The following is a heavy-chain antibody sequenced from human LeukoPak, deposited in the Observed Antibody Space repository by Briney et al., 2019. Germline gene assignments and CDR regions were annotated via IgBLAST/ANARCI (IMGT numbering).Heavy chain of an antibody. Sequence: SETLSLTCTVSSGSISTYYWSWIRQPPGKGLEWIGYIYYSGSTMYNPSLKSRVTISVDTSKKQFSLKLRSVTAADTAVYYCALGYCINGVCYGLDYWGQGTLVTVSS. V-gene: IGHV4-59*01. CDR3: ALGYCINGVCYGLDY. D-gene: IGHD2-8*01. J-gene: IGHJ4*02. CDR2: IYYSGST. CDR1: SGSISTYY.